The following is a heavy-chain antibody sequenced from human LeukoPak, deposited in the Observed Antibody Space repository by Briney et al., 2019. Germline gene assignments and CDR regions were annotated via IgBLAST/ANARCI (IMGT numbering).Heavy chain of an antibody. Sequence: GGSLRLSCEASGFTFSSYAMSWVRQAPGKGLEGVSGISGSGGSTYYADSVKGRFTISRDNAKNPLYLQMNSLRAEDTAVYYCARDPGLRDGYNYLWGQGTLVTVSS. CDR2: ISGSGGST. CDR1: GFTFSSYA. V-gene: IGHV3-23*01. CDR3: ARDPGLRDGYNYL. D-gene: IGHD5-24*01. J-gene: IGHJ4*02.